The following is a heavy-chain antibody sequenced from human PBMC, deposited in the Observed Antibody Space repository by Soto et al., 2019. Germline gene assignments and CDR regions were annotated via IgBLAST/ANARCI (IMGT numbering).Heavy chain of an antibody. CDR2: IKQDGSMK. Sequence: GGSLRLSCAASGFTFNDYWMSWVRQVPGKGLEWVASIKQDGSMKHYVDSAKGRFTISRDNAKNSLYLQMNSLRAEDTAVYFCAKDGDGYSYSPFDYWGQGTLVTLSS. CDR1: GFTFNDYW. D-gene: IGHD2-15*01. V-gene: IGHV3-7*03. J-gene: IGHJ4*02. CDR3: AKDGDGYSYSPFDY.